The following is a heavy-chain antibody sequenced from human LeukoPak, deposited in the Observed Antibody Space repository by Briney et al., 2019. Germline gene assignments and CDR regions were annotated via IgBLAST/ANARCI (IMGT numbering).Heavy chain of an antibody. Sequence: GRSLRLSCAASGFTFSSYAMHWVRQAPGKGLEWVAVISYDGSNKYYADSVKGRFTISRDNSKNTLYLQMNCLRAEDTAVYYCARDVYDSGRGAFDIFGQGTMVTVSS. D-gene: IGHD3-10*01. CDR3: ARDVYDSGRGAFDI. V-gene: IGHV3-30-3*01. CDR2: ISYDGSNK. CDR1: GFTFSSYA. J-gene: IGHJ3*02.